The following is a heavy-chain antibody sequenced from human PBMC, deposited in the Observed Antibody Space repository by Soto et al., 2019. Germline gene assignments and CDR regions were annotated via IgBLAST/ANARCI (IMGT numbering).Heavy chain of an antibody. J-gene: IGHJ4*02. V-gene: IGHV1-18*01. D-gene: IGHD2-2*01. CDR1: GYTFTTYG. Sequence: QVHLVQSGAEVKKPGDSLKVSCKTSGYTFTTYGISWVRQAPGQGLEWMGWINTYNGHTIYAHKLQGRVTVTTDPSTNTAYMELTSLMSDDTAVYNCAREYCTTTCYGPDYWGQGTLVTVSS. CDR2: INTYNGHT. CDR3: AREYCTTTCYGPDY.